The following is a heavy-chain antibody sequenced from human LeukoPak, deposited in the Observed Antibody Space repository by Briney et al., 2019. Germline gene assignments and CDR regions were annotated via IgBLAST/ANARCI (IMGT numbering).Heavy chain of an antibody. J-gene: IGHJ5*02. Sequence: SETLSLTCAVSDVSVSSSNCSWGWIRQAPGRGLEWLGTISSGGSTYYSPSLKSRVTISVDTSKNQFFLRLSSVTASHTAVYCRPRHYGSESYNPRYPWSGPWGQGILVTVSS. CDR3: PRHYGSESYNPRYPWSGP. D-gene: IGHD3-10*01. V-gene: IGHV4-39*01. CDR2: ISSGGST. CDR1: DVSVSSSNCS.